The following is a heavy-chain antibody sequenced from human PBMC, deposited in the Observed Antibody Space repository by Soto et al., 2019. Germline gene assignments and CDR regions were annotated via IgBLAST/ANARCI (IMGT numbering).Heavy chain of an antibody. D-gene: IGHD3-22*01. J-gene: IGHJ3*02. CDR1: GYSFTSYW. CDR3: ARHPNGDYYDSSGYYYDAFDI. V-gene: IGHV5-10-1*01. Sequence: GESLKISCKGSGYSFTSYWISWVRQMPGKGLEWIGRIDPSDSYTNYSPSFQGHVTISADKSISTAYLQWSSLKASDTAMYYCARHPNGDYYDSSGYYYDAFDIWGQGTMVTVSS. CDR2: IDPSDSYT.